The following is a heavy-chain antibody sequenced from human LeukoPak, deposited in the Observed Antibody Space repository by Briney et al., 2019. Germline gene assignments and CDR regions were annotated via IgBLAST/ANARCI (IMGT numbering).Heavy chain of an antibody. D-gene: IGHD6-19*01. J-gene: IGHJ5*02. CDR3: ARDRSGSYKNWFDP. V-gene: IGHV4-34*01. CDR1: GGSFSGYY. CDR2: INHSGST. Sequence: SETLSLTCAVYGGSFSGYYWSWIRQPPGKGLEWIGEINHSGSTNYNPSLKSRVTISVDTSKNQFSLKLSSVTAADTAVYYCARDRSGSYKNWFDPWGQGTLVTVSS.